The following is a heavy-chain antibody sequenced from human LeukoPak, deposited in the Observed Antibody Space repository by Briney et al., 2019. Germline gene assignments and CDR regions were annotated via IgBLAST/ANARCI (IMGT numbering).Heavy chain of an antibody. D-gene: IGHD6-13*01. CDR3: ARHIAAAGTQLDY. J-gene: IGHJ4*02. CDR1: GGSISSSSYY. V-gene: IGHV4-39*01. Sequence: PSETLSLTCTVSGGSISSSSYYWGWIRQPPGKGLEWIGSIYYSGSTYYNPSLKSRVTISVDTSKNQFSLKLSSVTAADTAVYYCARHIAAAGTQLDYWGQGTLVTVSS. CDR2: IYYSGST.